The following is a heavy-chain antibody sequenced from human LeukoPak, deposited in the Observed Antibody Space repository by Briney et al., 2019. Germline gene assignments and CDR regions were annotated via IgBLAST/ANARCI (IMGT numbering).Heavy chain of an antibody. CDR3: ARLGGSYYVLDAFDI. D-gene: IGHD1-26*01. Sequence: SETLSLTCTVSGGSISSYYWSRIRQPPGKGLEWIGYIYYSGSTNYNPSLKSRVTISVDTSKDQFSLKLNSVTAADTAVYYCARLGGSYYVLDAFDIWGQGTMVTVSS. CDR1: GGSISSYY. J-gene: IGHJ3*02. V-gene: IGHV4-59*08. CDR2: IYYSGST.